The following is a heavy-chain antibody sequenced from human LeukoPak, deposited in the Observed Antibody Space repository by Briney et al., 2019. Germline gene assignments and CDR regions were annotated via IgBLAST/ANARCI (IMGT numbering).Heavy chain of an antibody. CDR1: GGSISSSSYY. Sequence: PETLSLTCTVSGGSISSSSYYWGWIRQPPGKGLEWIGSIYYSGSTYYNPSLKSRVTISVDTSKNQFSLKLSSVTAADTAVYYCAARMRWLQFGWGQGTLVTVSS. J-gene: IGHJ4*02. CDR3: AARMRWLQFG. D-gene: IGHD5-24*01. CDR2: IYYSGST. V-gene: IGHV4-39*01.